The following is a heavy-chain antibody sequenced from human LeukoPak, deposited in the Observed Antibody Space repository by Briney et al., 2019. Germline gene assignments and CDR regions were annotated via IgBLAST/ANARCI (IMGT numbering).Heavy chain of an antibody. CDR3: AKLGYSYGHWWDV. J-gene: IGHJ6*04. CDR1: GFTFSSYA. CDR2: ISGSGGST. Sequence: QPGGSLRLSCAASGFTFSSYAMSWVRQAPGKGLEWVSGISGSGGSTYYADSVKGRFTISRDNSKNTLYLEMNSLRDEDTAVYYCAKLGYSYGHWWDVWGKGTTVTVSS. V-gene: IGHV3-23*01. D-gene: IGHD5-18*01.